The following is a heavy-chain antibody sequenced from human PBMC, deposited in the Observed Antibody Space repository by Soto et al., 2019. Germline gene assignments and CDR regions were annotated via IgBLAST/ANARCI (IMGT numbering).Heavy chain of an antibody. CDR1: GFTFSSYG. V-gene: IGHV3-33*01. D-gene: IGHD3-22*01. Sequence: GGSLRLSCAASGFTFSSYGMHWVRQAPGKGLEWVAVIWYDGSNKYYADSVKGRFTISRDNSKNTLYLQMNSLRAEDTAVYYCARETSEYYYDSSGYSNFDYWGQGTQVTVSS. CDR3: ARETSEYYYDSSGYSNFDY. J-gene: IGHJ4*02. CDR2: IWYDGSNK.